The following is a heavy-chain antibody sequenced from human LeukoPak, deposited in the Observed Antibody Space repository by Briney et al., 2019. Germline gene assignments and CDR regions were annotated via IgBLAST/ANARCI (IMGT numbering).Heavy chain of an antibody. CDR2: IFYSGTT. CDR3: ARGLTGFDP. V-gene: IGHV4-59*01. Sequence: SETLSLTCTVSGGSISSYYWSWIRQPPGKGLEWIGFIFYSGTTNYNPSLKSRVTISVDTSKNQFSLKLSSVTAADTAVYYCARGLTGFDPWGQGILVTVSS. J-gene: IGHJ5*02. CDR1: GGSISSYY.